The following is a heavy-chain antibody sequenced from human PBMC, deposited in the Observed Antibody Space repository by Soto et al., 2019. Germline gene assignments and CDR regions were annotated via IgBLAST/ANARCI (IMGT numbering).Heavy chain of an antibody. J-gene: IGHJ6*02. D-gene: IGHD3-22*01. CDR3: ARRRYYYDSSGYYYYYYGMDV. Sequence: PWGSLKISCKGSGYSFNSYWLSWVRQMPGKGLEWMGRIDPSDSYTNYSPSFQGHVTISADKSISTAYLQWSSLKASDTAMYYCARRRYYYDSSGYYYYYYGMDVWGQGTTVTVSS. V-gene: IGHV5-10-1*01. CDR2: IDPSDSYT. CDR1: GYSFNSYW.